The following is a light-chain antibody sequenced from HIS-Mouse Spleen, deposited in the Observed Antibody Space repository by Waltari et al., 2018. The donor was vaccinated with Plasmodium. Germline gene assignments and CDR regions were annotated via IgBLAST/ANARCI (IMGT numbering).Light chain of an antibody. CDR3: YSTDSSGNHRV. J-gene: IGLJ3*02. Sequence: SYELTQPPSVSVSPGQTARITCSGDALPKKYAYWYQQKSGQAPVLVTYEDSKRPSGMPERFAGSSAGTMASWTISGAQVEDEADYYCYSTDSSGNHRVFGGGTKLTVL. CDR1: ALPKKY. CDR2: EDS. V-gene: IGLV3-10*01.